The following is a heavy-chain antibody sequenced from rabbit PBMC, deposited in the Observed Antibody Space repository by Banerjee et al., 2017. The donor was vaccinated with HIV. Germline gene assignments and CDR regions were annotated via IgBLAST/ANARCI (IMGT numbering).Heavy chain of an antibody. CDR2: IYTGNDNT. V-gene: IGHV1S45*01. CDR1: GFSFSSGYD. D-gene: IGHD8-1*01. CDR3: ARDYGSSVGLFRL. Sequence: QEQLEESGGGLVQPEGSLTLTCTASGFSFSSGYDMYWVRQAPGKGPEWIAYIYTGNDNTYYASWAKGRFTISKTSSTTVTLQMTSLTAADTATYFCARDYGSSVGLFRLWGPGTLVTVS. J-gene: IGHJ6*01.